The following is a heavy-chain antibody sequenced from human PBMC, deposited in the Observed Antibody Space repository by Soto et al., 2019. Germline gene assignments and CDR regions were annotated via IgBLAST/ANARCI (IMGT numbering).Heavy chain of an antibody. V-gene: IGHV3-30*18. CDR2: ISYGGTNK. Sequence: PGGSLRLSCAASGFIFSNYGVHWVRQAPGKGLEWVAVISYGGTNKHYADSVKGRFTISRDNSKNTVYLQMNNLRAEDTAVFYCAKDTYYHDSTGYYVFDYWGQGTLVTVSS. CDR1: GFIFSNYG. J-gene: IGHJ4*02. D-gene: IGHD3-22*01. CDR3: AKDTYYHDSTGYYVFDY.